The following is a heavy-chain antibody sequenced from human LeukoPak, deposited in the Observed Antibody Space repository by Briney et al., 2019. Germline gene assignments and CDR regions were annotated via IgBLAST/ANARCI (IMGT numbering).Heavy chain of an antibody. Sequence: ASVKVSCKASGYTFTGYYMHWMRQSPGQGLEWMGWINLSTGGTNYAQKFQGRVTMTRDTSISTAYMELSRLRSDDTAVYYCARAEKRGYSYSPSYWGQGTLVTVSS. CDR2: INLSTGGT. J-gene: IGHJ4*02. D-gene: IGHD5-18*01. CDR1: GYTFTGYY. CDR3: ARAEKRGYSYSPSY. V-gene: IGHV1-2*02.